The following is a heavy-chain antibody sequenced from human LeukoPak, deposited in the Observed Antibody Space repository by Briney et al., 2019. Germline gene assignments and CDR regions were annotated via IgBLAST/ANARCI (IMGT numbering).Heavy chain of an antibody. Sequence: PGGSLRLSYAASGFTFSSYAMHWVRQAPGKGLEWVAVISYDGSNKYYADSVKGRFTISRDNSKNTLYLQMNSLRAEDTAVYYCARAKMVSGDYWGQGTLVTVSS. J-gene: IGHJ4*02. V-gene: IGHV3-30*01. CDR3: ARAKMVSGDY. CDR1: GFTFSSYA. CDR2: ISYDGSNK. D-gene: IGHD1-26*01.